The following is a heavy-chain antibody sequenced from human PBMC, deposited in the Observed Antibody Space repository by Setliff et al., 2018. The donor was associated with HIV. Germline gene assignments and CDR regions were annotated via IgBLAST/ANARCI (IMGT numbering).Heavy chain of an antibody. D-gene: IGHD3-22*01. J-gene: IGHJ4*02. CDR1: GGSISSSSYY. CDR2: IYYSGST. V-gene: IGHV4-39*02. CDR3: ARTMLLPATQPFDY. Sequence: SETLSLTCTVSGGSISSSSYYWGWIRQPPGKGLEWIANIYYSGSTFYNPSLKSRVTMSVDTSKKHFSLKLSSMTAADTAVYYCARTMLLPATQPFDYWGQGTLVTVSS.